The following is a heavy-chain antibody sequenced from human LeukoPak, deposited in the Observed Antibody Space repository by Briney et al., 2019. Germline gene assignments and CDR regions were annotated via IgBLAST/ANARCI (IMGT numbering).Heavy chain of an antibody. D-gene: IGHD3-3*01. V-gene: IGHV4-34*01. J-gene: IGHJ4*02. CDR3: ARGLASGYPPIPFDY. CDR2: ITYDGST. Sequence: TGGSLRLSCAASGFTFSSYEMNWVRQAPGKGLEWIGEITYDGSTNYNPSLKSRVTISVDTSKIQFSLNLSSVTAADTAIYYCARGLASGYPPIPFDYWGQGTQVTVSS. CDR1: GFTFSSYE.